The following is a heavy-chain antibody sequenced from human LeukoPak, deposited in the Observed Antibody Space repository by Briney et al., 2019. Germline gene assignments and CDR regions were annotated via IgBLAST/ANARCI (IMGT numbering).Heavy chain of an antibody. Sequence: KASETLSLTCTVSGGSISSYYWSWIRQPPGKGLEWIGYIYYSGSTNYNPSLKSRVTISVDTSKNQFSLKLSSVTAADTAVYYCAGQPLPAYNWFDPWGQGTLVTVSS. CDR3: AGQPLPAYNWFDP. CDR1: GGSISSYY. CDR2: IYYSGST. V-gene: IGHV4-59*01. J-gene: IGHJ5*02.